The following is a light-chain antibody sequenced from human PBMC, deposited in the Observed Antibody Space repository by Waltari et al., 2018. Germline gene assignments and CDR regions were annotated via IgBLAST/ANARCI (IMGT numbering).Light chain of an antibody. CDR3: HQYNDGPPFN. Sequence: ELVMTQSPATLSVSPGERANLSCRASQSVTTNLAWYQQKPGQAPRLLTYGASTRATDIPARFSGSGSGTEFTLTISSLQSEDCAVYYCHQYNDGPPFNFGQGTKLEIK. V-gene: IGKV3-15*01. CDR1: QSVTTN. CDR2: GAS. J-gene: IGKJ2*01.